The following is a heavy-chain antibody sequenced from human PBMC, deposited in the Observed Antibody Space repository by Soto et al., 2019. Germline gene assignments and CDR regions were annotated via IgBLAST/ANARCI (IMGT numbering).Heavy chain of an antibody. J-gene: IGHJ5*02. CDR1: GGSISSGGYY. CDR2: IYYSGST. CDR3: ARGPQHVNYYYGSGSYYHWFDP. D-gene: IGHD3-10*01. Sequence: TLALTCTVSGGSISSGGYYGSWIRQHPGKGLEWIGYIYYSGSTYYNPSLKSRVTISVDTSKNQFSLKLSSVTAADTAVYYCARGPQHVNYYYGSGSYYHWFDPWGQGTRVTVSS. V-gene: IGHV4-31*03.